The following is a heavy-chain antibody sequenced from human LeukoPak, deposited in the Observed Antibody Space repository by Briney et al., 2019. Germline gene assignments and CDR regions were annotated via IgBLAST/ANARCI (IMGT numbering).Heavy chain of an antibody. J-gene: IGHJ3*02. CDR2: IYFIGST. CDR1: DGSISSYY. Sequence: WETLSLTCTVSDGSISSYYWSWLRKPPGKGLNWIGYIYFIGSTHYNPSLKSRVTISVDTSKTPFSLKLSSVTAAATAVYYRARVSIAAAVDIWGQGTMVTVSS. V-gene: IGHV4-59*01. D-gene: IGHD6-13*01. CDR3: ARVSIAAAVDI.